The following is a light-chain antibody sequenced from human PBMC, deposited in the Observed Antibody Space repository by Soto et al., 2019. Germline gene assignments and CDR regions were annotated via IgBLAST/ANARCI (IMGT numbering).Light chain of an antibody. Sequence: EIVMTQSPATLSVSPGERATLSCRASQSVSSNLAWYQQKPGQAPRLLIYGASTSATGIPAKFSGSGSGTAFTLTISSLQSEDFAVYYCQQYNNWLITFGQGTRLEIK. CDR3: QQYNNWLIT. CDR2: GAS. J-gene: IGKJ5*01. CDR1: QSVSSN. V-gene: IGKV3-15*01.